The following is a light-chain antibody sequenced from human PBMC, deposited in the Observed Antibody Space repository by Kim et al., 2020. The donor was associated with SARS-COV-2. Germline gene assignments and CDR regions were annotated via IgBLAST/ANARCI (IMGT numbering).Light chain of an antibody. CDR2: GAS. CDR1: QGVRSN. V-gene: IGKV3-15*01. CDR3: QQYDDWPPWT. J-gene: IGKJ1*01. Sequence: SPGETATLSRRASQGVRSNVAGYQQKRGQAPRLLIYGASTRATDITARFGGSGSGTDFTLTISSLQSEDLAVYHCQQYDDWPPWTFGQGTKVDIK.